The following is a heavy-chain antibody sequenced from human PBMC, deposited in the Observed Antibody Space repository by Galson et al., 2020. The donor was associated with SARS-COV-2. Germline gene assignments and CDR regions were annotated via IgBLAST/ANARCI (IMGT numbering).Heavy chain of an antibody. CDR3: AKGGSTYYYDSSGYYYPAFHYYYYMDV. J-gene: IGHJ6*03. CDR1: GFTFSSYG. V-gene: IGHV3-33*06. CDR2: IWYDGSNK. D-gene: IGHD3-22*01. Sequence: QLGESLKISCAASGFTFSSYGMHWVRQAPGKGLEWVAVIWYDGSNKYYADSVKGRFTISRDNSKNTLYLQMNSLRAEDTAVYYCAKGGSTYYYDSSGYYYPAFHYYYYMDVWGKGTTVTVSS.